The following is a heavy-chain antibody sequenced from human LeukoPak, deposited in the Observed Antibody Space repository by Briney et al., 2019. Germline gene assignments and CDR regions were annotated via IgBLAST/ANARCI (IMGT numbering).Heavy chain of an antibody. CDR3: ARGFPYDFWSGYNPPAFDY. J-gene: IGHJ4*02. D-gene: IGHD3-3*01. CDR1: GVPFSSYY. Sequence: SETLSLTCTVSGVPFSSYYWSWIRQPPGKGLEWIGEINHSGSTNYNPSLKSRVTISVDTSKNQFSLKQSSVTAADTAVYYCARGFPYDFWSGYNPPAFDYWGQGTLVTVSS. CDR2: INHSGST. V-gene: IGHV4-34*01.